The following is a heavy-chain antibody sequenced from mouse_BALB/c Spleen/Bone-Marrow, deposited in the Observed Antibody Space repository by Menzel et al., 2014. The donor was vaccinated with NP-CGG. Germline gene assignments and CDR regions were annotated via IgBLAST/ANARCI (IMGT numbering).Heavy chain of an antibody. CDR3: ARFITTGTIDY. J-gene: IGHJ4*01. V-gene: IGHV2-6-4*01. D-gene: IGHD1-1*01. Sequence: VQLVESGPGQVAPSQSLSITCTVSGFSLSRYNVHWVRQPPGKGLEWLGVIWGGGNTDYNSGLKSRLNISKDNSKSQVFLKLNSLQTDDTAMYYCARFITTGTIDYWGQGTSVTVSS. CDR1: GFSLSRYN. CDR2: IWGGGNT.